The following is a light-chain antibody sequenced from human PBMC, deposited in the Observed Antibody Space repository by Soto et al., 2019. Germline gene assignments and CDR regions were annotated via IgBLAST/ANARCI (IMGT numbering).Light chain of an antibody. CDR2: EVS. CDR3: SSYTSSSTLLYV. V-gene: IGLV2-14*01. J-gene: IGLJ1*01. Sequence: QSALTQPASVSGSPGQSITTSCTGTSSDVGGYNYVSWYQQHPGNAPKLMIYEVSNRPSGVSNRFSGSKSGNTASLTISGLQAEDEADYYCSSYTSSSTLLYVFGTGTKVTVL. CDR1: SSDVGGYNY.